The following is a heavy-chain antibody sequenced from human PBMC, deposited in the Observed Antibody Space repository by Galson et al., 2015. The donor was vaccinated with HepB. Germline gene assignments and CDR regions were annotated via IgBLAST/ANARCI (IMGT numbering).Heavy chain of an antibody. V-gene: IGHV5-51*01. J-gene: IGHJ3*02. CDR3: ARPTRTLYCGGDCYSTSGAFDI. CDR1: GYSFTSYW. Sequence: QSGAEVKKPGESLKISCKGSGYSFTSYWIGWVRQMPGKGLEWMGIIYPGDSDTRYSPSFQGQVTISADKSISTAYLQWSSLKASDTAMYYCARPTRTLYCGGDCYSTSGAFDIWGQGTMVTVSS. CDR2: IYPGDSDT. D-gene: IGHD2-21*02.